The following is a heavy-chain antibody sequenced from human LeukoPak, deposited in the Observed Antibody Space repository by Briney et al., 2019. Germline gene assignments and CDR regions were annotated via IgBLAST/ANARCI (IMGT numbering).Heavy chain of an antibody. CDR3: AEDLYSNYGPADY. J-gene: IGHJ4*02. Sequence: SGGSLRLSCAASGFTFSSYAMSWVRQAPGKGLEWVSTISGGGVNTHYADSVGGRFTISRDNSKNTLFLQMNSLRDEDTAVYYCAEDLYSNYGPADYWGQGNLVTVSS. V-gene: IGHV3-23*01. CDR2: ISGGGVNT. D-gene: IGHD4-11*01. CDR1: GFTFSSYA.